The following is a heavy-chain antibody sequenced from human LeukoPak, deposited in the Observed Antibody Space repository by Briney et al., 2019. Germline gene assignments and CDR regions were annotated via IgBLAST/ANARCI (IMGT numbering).Heavy chain of an antibody. D-gene: IGHD5-24*01. CDR3: ARDNSVRDEAWWFNP. Sequence: ASVKVSCKASGYTFTSYDINWVRQATGQGLEWMGWMNPNSGNTGYAQKFQGRVTMTRNTSISTAYMELTSLRSEDTAVYYCARDNSVRDEAWWFNPWGQGTLVTVSS. J-gene: IGHJ5*02. CDR1: GYTFTSYD. V-gene: IGHV1-8*01. CDR2: MNPNSGNT.